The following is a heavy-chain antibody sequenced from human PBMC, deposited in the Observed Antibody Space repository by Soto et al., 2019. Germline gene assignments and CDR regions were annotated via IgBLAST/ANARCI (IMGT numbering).Heavy chain of an antibody. Sequence: QVQLQESGPGLVKPSETLSLSCSVSGGSISGHYWSWVRQTPGKGLEWIGYMYYSGSTNYNPSLKSRVTISVVTSMNHFSLRLTSVTAADAAVYYCARGPYYDLIWNYFYMDVWGKGTTVTVSS. V-gene: IGHV4-59*08. D-gene: IGHD3-16*01. CDR2: MYYSGST. CDR3: ARGPYYDLIWNYFYMDV. J-gene: IGHJ6*03. CDR1: GGSISGHY.